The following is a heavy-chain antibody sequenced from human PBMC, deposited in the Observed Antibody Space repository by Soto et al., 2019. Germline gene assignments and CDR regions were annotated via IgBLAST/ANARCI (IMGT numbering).Heavy chain of an antibody. J-gene: IGHJ4*02. CDR3: ASVRGYSSGWYEFYYLDY. CDR1: GGTFSSYA. Sequence: ASVKVSCKASGGTFSSYAISWVRQAPGQGLEWMGGIIPIFGTANYAQKFQGRVTITADESTSTAYMELSSLRSEDTAVYYCASVRGYSSGWYEFYYLDYWGQGTLVTVSS. D-gene: IGHD6-19*01. CDR2: IIPIFGTA. V-gene: IGHV1-69*13.